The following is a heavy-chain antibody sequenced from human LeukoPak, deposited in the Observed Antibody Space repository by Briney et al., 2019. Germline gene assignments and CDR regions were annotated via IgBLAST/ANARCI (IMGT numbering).Heavy chain of an antibody. CDR1: GFTFSNAW. CDR2: IKSKTDGGTT. Sequence: GGSLRLSCAASGFTFSNAWMSWVRQAPGKGLEWVGRIKSKTDGGTTDYAAPVKGRFTISRDDSKNTLYLQMNSLKTEDTAVYYCTTGPYGGNAPHYYGMDVWGQGTTVTVSS. V-gene: IGHV3-15*01. J-gene: IGHJ6*02. D-gene: IGHD4-23*01. CDR3: TTGPYGGNAPHYYGMDV.